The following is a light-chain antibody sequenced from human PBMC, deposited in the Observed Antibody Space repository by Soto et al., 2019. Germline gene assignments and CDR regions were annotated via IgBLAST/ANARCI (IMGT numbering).Light chain of an antibody. Sequence: QSVLTQPASVSGSPGQSITISCTGTSSDIGGYNFVSWYQQHPGKAPKLMIYEVSNRPSGVSNRFSGSKSGNTASLTISGLQAEDEADYSCISYTSSSTWVFGGGTKLTVL. CDR1: SSDIGGYNF. CDR2: EVS. V-gene: IGLV2-14*01. CDR3: ISYTSSSTWV. J-gene: IGLJ3*02.